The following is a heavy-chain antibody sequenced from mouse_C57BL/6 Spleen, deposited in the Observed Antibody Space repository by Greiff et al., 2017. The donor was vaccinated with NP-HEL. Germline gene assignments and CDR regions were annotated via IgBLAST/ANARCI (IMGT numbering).Heavy chain of an antibody. Sequence: VQLQQPGAELVKPGASVKLSCKASGYTFTSYWMHWVKQRPGQGLEWIGMIHPNSGSTNYNEKFKSKATLTVDKSSSTAYMQLSSLTSEDSAVYYCARHYGSSSPPFAYWGQGTLVTVSA. V-gene: IGHV1-64*01. CDR2: IHPNSGST. CDR3: ARHYGSSSPPFAY. D-gene: IGHD1-1*01. J-gene: IGHJ3*01. CDR1: GYTFTSYW.